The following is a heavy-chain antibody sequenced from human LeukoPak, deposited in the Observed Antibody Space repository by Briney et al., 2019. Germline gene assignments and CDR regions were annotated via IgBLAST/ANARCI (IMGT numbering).Heavy chain of an antibody. J-gene: IGHJ4*02. CDR3: AKDRTYYDSSGSDY. Sequence: GGSLRLSCEVSGFTFSSYVMNWVRQAPGKGLEWVSAISGSGGSTYYADSVKGRFTISRDNSKDTLYLQMNSLRAEDTAVYYCAKDRTYYDSSGSDYWGQGTLVTVSS. CDR2: ISGSGGST. V-gene: IGHV3-23*01. CDR1: GFTFSSYV. D-gene: IGHD3-22*01.